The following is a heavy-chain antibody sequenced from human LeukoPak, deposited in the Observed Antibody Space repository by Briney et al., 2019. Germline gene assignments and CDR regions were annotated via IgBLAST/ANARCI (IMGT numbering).Heavy chain of an antibody. V-gene: IGHV4-34*01. J-gene: IGHJ4*02. Sequence: SETLSLTCAVYGGSFSGYYWSWIRQPLGKGLEWIGEINHSGSTNYNPSLKSRVTISVDTSKNQFSLKLSSVTAADTAVYYCARLRTYYYGSGSYLPNYYFDYWGQGTLVTVSS. CDR1: GGSFSGYY. D-gene: IGHD3-10*01. CDR2: INHSGST. CDR3: ARLRTYYYGSGSYLPNYYFDY.